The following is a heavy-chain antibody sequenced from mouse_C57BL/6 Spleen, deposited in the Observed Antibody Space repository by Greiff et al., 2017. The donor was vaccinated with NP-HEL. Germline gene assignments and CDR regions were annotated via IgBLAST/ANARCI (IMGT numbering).Heavy chain of an antibody. V-gene: IGHV1-39*01. D-gene: IGHD1-1*01. Sequence: VQLKESGPELVKPGASVKISCKASGYSFTDYNMNWVKQSNGKSLEWIGVINPNYGTTSYNQKFKGKATLTVDQSSSTAYMQLNSLTSEDSAVYYCAREDYHGSSSYAMDYWGQGTSVTVSS. J-gene: IGHJ4*01. CDR1: GYSFTDYN. CDR2: INPNYGTT. CDR3: AREDYHGSSSYAMDY.